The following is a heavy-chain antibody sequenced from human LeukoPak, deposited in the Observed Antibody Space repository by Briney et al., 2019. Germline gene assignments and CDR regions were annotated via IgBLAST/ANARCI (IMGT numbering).Heavy chain of an antibody. CDR3: ARAPLRRGGYKGAFDI. V-gene: IGHV1-2*02. CDR1: GYTFTGYY. D-gene: IGHD5-24*01. CDR2: INPNSGGT. Sequence: ASVKVSCKASGYTFTGYYMHWVRQAPGQGLEWMGWINPNSGGTNYAQKFQGRVTMTRDTSISTAYMELSRLRSDDTAVYYCARAPLRRGGYKGAFDIWGQGTMVTVSS. J-gene: IGHJ3*02.